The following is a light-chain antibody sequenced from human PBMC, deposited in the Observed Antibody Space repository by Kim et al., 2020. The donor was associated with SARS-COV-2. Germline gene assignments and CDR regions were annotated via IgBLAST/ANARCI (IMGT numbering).Light chain of an antibody. J-gene: IGKJ1*01. Sequence: EIVMTQSPATLSVSPEERATLSCRASRSVSSDLAWYQQKPGQAPRLLIYGASTRATGIPARFSGSGSGTEFTLTISSLQSEDFAMYYCQQYNDWPLSFGQGTKVDIK. V-gene: IGKV3-15*01. CDR1: RSVSSD. CDR3: QQYNDWPLS. CDR2: GAS.